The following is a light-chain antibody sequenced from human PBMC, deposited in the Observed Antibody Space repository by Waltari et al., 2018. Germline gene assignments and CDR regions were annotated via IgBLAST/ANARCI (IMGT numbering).Light chain of an antibody. CDR1: SGSIAGYY. V-gene: IGLV6-57*01. CDR3: QSYDRTNVI. CDR2: EDN. J-gene: IGLJ2*01. Sequence: NFMLTQPPSVSESPGKTVTISCTRSSGSIAGYYVQWFQLRPGSSPTTLIYEDNQRPSGVPDRFSGSIDSSSSSASLTISGLKTEDEADYYCQSYDRTNVIFGGGTKLTVL.